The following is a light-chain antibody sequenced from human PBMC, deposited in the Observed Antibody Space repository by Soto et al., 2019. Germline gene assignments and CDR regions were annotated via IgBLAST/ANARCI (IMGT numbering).Light chain of an antibody. J-gene: IGKJ1*01. Sequence: EIVLTQSPGTLSLSPGERGTLSCRASQSVRSSFLAWYQQKPGQAPRLLIYGASTRATGIPDRFSGSGSGTAFTLTISRLETEDIAVYYCQHYANSPWTFGQGTEVHI. CDR3: QHYANSPWT. CDR2: GAS. V-gene: IGKV3-20*01. CDR1: QSVRSSF.